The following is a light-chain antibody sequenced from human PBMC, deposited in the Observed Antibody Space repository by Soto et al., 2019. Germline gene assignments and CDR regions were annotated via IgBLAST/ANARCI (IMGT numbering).Light chain of an antibody. V-gene: IGLV2-8*01. CDR3: SSYAGSAWV. Sequence: QSVLAQPPSASGSPGQSVTISCTGTSSDVGGYNYVSWYQQHPGKAPKLTIYEVSKRPSGVPDRFSGSKSGNTASLTVSGLQAEDEADYYCSSYAGSAWVFGTGTKVTVL. J-gene: IGLJ1*01. CDR2: EVS. CDR1: SSDVGGYNY.